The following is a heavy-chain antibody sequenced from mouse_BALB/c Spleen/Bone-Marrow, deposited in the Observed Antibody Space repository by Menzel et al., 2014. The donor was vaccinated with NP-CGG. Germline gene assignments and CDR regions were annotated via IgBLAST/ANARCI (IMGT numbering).Heavy chain of an antibody. CDR2: ISYSGST. J-gene: IGHJ4*01. CDR1: GYSITSDYA. CDR3: ARYRDDHVFMDY. V-gene: IGHV3-2*02. Sequence: EVKLVESGPGLVKPSQSLSLTCTVTGYSITSDYAWNWIRQFPGNKLEWMGYISYSGSTSYNPSLKSRISITRDTSKNQFFLQLNSVTTEDTATYYCARYRDDHVFMDYWGQGTSVTVSS. D-gene: IGHD2-4*01.